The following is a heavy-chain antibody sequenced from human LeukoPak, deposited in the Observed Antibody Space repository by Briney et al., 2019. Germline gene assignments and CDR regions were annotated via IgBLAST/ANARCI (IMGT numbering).Heavy chain of an antibody. D-gene: IGHD4-17*01. J-gene: IGHJ4*02. Sequence: GGSLRLSCAASGFIFSSYGMHWVRQAPGKGLECVAVISYDGSNKYYADSVKGRFTISRDNSKNTLYLQMNSLRAEDTAVYYCARDVAHGARGYFDYWGQGTLVTVSS. V-gene: IGHV3-30*03. CDR3: ARDVAHGARGYFDY. CDR2: ISYDGSNK. CDR1: GFIFSSYG.